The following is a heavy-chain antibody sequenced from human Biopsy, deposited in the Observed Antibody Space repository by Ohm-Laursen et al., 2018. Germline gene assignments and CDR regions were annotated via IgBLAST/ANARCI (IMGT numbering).Heavy chain of an antibody. CDR3: ARAYSRGDY. CDR1: GFTFSRSV. Sequence: SLRLSCAASGFTFSRSVMHWVRQAPGKGLEWVANIKQDGSEKNYVDSVKGRFTISRDNAKNSLLLQMNRLRVEDTAVYYCARAYSRGDYWGQGTLVTVSS. V-gene: IGHV3-7*01. J-gene: IGHJ4*02. D-gene: IGHD2-15*01. CDR2: IKQDGSEK.